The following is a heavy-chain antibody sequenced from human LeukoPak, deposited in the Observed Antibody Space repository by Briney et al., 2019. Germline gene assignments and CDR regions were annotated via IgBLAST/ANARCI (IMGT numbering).Heavy chain of an antibody. CDR2: FSFSGNS. D-gene: IGHD6-13*01. Sequence: SSETLSLTCTVSGGSINSVNYYWGWIRQPPGMWLEWIGSFSFSGNSYYNPSLKSRVSISVDSSKNQFSLKLSSVTAADTAVYYCARRGGSQYSSSWYSYYNGMDVWGQGTTVTVSS. CDR3: ARRGGSQYSSSWYSYYNGMDV. CDR1: GGSINSVNYY. V-gene: IGHV4-39*01. J-gene: IGHJ6*02.